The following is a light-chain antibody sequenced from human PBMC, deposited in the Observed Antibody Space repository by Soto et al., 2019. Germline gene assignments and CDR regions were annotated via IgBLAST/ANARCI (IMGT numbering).Light chain of an antibody. CDR1: SGDIGTYNY. V-gene: IGLV2-14*01. J-gene: IGLJ1*01. Sequence: QSALTQPASVSGSPGQSITISCTGNSGDIGTYNYVSWYQRHPGKAPKLMIYEVSNRPSGVSNRFSGSKSGNTASLTISGLQAEDEADYYCCSYAGSGDVFGSGTKVTVL. CDR3: CSYAGSGDV. CDR2: EVS.